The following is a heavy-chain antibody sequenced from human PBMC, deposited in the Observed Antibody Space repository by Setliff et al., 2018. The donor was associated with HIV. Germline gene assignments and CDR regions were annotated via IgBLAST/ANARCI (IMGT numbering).Heavy chain of an antibody. CDR1: GFSLSTSGMC. D-gene: IGHD6-19*01. CDR3: ARIICPGSGGTFDS. Sequence: GSGPTLVNPTQTLTLTCTFSGFSLSTSGMCVSWIRQPPGKALEWLARIDWDDDKCYSTSLKTRLTISKDTSKNQVVLTMTNMDPVDTATYYCARIICPGSGGTFDSWGQGTLVTVSS. J-gene: IGHJ4*02. CDR2: IDWDDDK. V-gene: IGHV2-70*11.